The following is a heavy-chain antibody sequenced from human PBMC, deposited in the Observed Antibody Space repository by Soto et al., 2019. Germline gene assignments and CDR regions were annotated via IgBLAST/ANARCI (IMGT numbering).Heavy chain of an antibody. Sequence: ITLKESGPTLVRPTQTLTLTCTVSGFSLDTWGVGVGWIRQPPGKAPEWLALIYWDNDKRYSPSLKNRLTITKDTSKNQVVLTVTNMDPVDTVTYYCARALGSWGAYYFDHWGQGTLVTVSS. J-gene: IGHJ4*02. CDR1: GFSLDTWGVG. D-gene: IGHD3-16*01. V-gene: IGHV2-5*02. CDR3: ARALGSWGAYYFDH. CDR2: IYWDNDK.